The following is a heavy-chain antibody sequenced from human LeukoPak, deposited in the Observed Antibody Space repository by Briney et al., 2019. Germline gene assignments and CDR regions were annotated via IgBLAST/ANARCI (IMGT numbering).Heavy chain of an antibody. CDR1: GFTFSSYS. V-gene: IGHV3-21*01. CDR2: ISSSSSYI. D-gene: IGHD1-26*01. J-gene: IGHJ4*02. Sequence: GGSLRLSCAASGFTFSSYSMNWVRQAPGKGLEWVSSISSSSSYIYCADSVKGRFTISRDNAKNSLYLQMNSLRAEDTAVYYCARDRSGSYATFDYWGQGTLVTVSS. CDR3: ARDRSGSYATFDY.